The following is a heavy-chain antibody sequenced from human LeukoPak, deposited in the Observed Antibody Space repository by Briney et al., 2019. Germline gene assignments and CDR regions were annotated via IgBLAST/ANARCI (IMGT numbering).Heavy chain of an antibody. CDR3: ARSACSGDSCFLDY. V-gene: IGHV1-46*01. CDR1: GYTFTNYY. J-gene: IGHJ4*02. D-gene: IGHD2-15*01. CDR2: INPSDGST. Sequence: ASVKVSCKASGYTFTNYYIHWVRQAPGQGLEWMGIINPSDGSTSYAQKFQGTVPMTRDMSTNTLYMELSSLTSKDTAVYYCARSACSGDSCFLDYWGQGTLVTVSS.